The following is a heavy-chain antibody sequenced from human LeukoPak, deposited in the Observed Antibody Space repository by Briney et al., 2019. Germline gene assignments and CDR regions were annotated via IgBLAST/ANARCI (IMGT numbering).Heavy chain of an antibody. D-gene: IGHD6-13*01. CDR3: ARDRGAAAGTPSLSWFDP. CDR1: GGSISSYY. V-gene: IGHV4-59*01. Sequence: PSETLSLTCTVSGGSISSYYWSWIRQPPGKGLEWIGYIYYSGSTNYNPSLKSRVTISVDTSKNQFSLKLSSATAADTAVYYCARDRGAAAGTPSLSWFDPWGQGTLVTVSS. J-gene: IGHJ5*02. CDR2: IYYSGST.